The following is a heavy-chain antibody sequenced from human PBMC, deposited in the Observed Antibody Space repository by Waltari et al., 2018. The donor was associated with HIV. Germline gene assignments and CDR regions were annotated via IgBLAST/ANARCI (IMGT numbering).Heavy chain of an antibody. Sequence: QVHLQQWGAGLLKPSETLSLTCAVYGESFSIYFWSWIGQSPGKGLEWIGETQNTGSTNDSPSLKSRVTISADPSKNQASRKLTSVTAADTATYYCVREAGYCSAGRCYSGEHWGQGTLVAVSP. CDR1: GESFSIYF. D-gene: IGHD2-15*01. CDR3: VREAGYCSAGRCYSGEH. J-gene: IGHJ4*02. V-gene: IGHV4-34*01. CDR2: TQNTGST.